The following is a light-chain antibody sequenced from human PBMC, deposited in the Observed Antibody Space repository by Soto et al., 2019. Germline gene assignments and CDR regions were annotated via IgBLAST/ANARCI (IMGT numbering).Light chain of an antibody. V-gene: IGKV3-20*01. CDR3: QHYGGSPRT. CDR2: GSS. CDR1: QSVSSSY. J-gene: IGKJ1*01. Sequence: EIVLTQSPGTLSLFPGERGTLSCRASQSVSSSYLAWYQQKPGQAPRLLIFGSSSRATAIPDRFSGSGSGTDFTLTISRLEPEDFAVYYCQHYGGSPRTFGQGTKVEIK.